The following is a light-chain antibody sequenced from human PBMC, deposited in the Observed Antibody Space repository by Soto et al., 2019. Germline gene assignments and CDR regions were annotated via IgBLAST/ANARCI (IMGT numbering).Light chain of an antibody. V-gene: IGKV1-5*03. CDR2: KAS. Sequence: DIQMTQSPSTLSASVGDRVTITCRASQSIGSWLAWYQQKPGKAPKLLIYKASSLESGVPSRFSGSGSGTEFTLTTSSLQPDDFASYYCQQYGSYSPWTFGQGTKVEIK. CDR3: QQYGSYSPWT. CDR1: QSIGSW. J-gene: IGKJ1*01.